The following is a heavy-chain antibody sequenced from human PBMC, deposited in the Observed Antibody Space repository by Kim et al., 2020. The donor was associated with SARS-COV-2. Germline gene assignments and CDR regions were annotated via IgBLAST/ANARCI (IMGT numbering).Heavy chain of an antibody. Sequence: LSLTCAASGFTVSSNYMTWVRQAPGKGLEWVSVIYSGGSTYYADSVKGRFTVSRDNSKNTLYLQMNSLRAEDTAVYYCASPYDSSAFDIWGQGTMVT. CDR3: ASPYDSSAFDI. V-gene: IGHV3-66*01. D-gene: IGHD3-22*01. J-gene: IGHJ3*02. CDR2: IYSGGST. CDR1: GFTVSSNY.